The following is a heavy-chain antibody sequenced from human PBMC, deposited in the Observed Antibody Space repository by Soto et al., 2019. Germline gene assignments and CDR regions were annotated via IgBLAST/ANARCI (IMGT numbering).Heavy chain of an antibody. CDR1: GYTFTSYA. D-gene: IGHD6-13*01. Sequence: VSVKVSCKASGYTFTSYARHWVRQAPGQRLEWMGWINAGNGNTKYSQKFQGRVTITRDTSASTAYMELSSLRSEDTAVYYCARGIPYSSSWFDYWGQGTLVTVSS. CDR3: ARGIPYSSSWFDY. V-gene: IGHV1-3*01. J-gene: IGHJ4*02. CDR2: INAGNGNT.